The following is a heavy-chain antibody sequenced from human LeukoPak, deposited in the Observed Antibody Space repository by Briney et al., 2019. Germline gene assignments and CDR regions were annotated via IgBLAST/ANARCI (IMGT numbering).Heavy chain of an antibody. CDR2: INHSGST. CDR1: GFTFSSHS. Sequence: GSLRLSCAASGFTFSSHSMNWIRQPPGKGLEWIGEINHSGSTNYNPSLKSRVTISVDTSKNQFSLKLSSVTAADTAVYYCARRKVVYYGSGSYHPDYYYYYMDVWGKGTTVTISS. D-gene: IGHD3-10*01. CDR3: ARRKVVYYGSGSYHPDYYYYYMDV. J-gene: IGHJ6*03. V-gene: IGHV4-34*01.